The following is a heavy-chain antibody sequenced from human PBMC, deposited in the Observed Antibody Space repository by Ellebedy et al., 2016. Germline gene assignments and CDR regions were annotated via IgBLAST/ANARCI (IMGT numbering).Heavy chain of an antibody. Sequence: SLKISCAASGFTFSSYGMHWVRQAPGKGLEWVSGISWNSGSIGYADSVKGRFTISRDNAKNSLYLQMNSLRAEDTALYYCAKDITVDIVATSSLDYWGQGTLVTVSS. V-gene: IGHV3-9*01. D-gene: IGHD5-12*01. CDR2: ISWNSGSI. CDR3: AKDITVDIVATSSLDY. J-gene: IGHJ4*02. CDR1: GFTFSSYG.